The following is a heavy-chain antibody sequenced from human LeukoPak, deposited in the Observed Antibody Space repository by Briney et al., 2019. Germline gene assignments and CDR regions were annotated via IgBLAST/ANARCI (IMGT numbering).Heavy chain of an antibody. Sequence: PGGSLRLSCAASGFTFSSYAMNWVRQAPGKGLEWVSAISGGGGTTYYADSVKGRFTISRDNSKNTLYLQTNSLRAEDTAVYYCAKTYVDTTFFDYWGQGTLVTVSS. CDR2: ISGGGGTT. J-gene: IGHJ4*02. CDR1: GFTFSSYA. D-gene: IGHD5-18*01. V-gene: IGHV3-23*01. CDR3: AKTYVDTTFFDY.